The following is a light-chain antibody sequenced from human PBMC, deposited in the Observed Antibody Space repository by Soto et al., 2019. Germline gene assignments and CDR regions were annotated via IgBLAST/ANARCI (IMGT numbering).Light chain of an antibody. CDR3: RQRSHWPPLS. CDR2: DAS. V-gene: IGKV3-11*01. CDR1: QSVSSY. Sequence: EIVLTQSPATLSLSPGERATLSCRASQSVSSYLAWYQQNPGQAPRLLIYDASNRAAGIPARFSGSGAGTDFTLAISSLEPEDFAGYYCRQRSHWPPLSFGGGTKGEIK. J-gene: IGKJ4*01.